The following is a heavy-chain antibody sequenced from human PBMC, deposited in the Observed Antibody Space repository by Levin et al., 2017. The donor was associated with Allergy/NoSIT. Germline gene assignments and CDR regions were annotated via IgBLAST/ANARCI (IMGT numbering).Heavy chain of an antibody. CDR1: GFTFGDYA. CDR3: TRDSTVTTTGDYYYYYMDV. CDR2: IRSKAYGGTT. Sequence: GESLKISCTASGFTFGDYAMSWFRQAPGKGLEWVGFIRSKAYGGTTEYAASVKGRFTISRDDSKSIAYLQMNSLKTEDTAVYYCTRDSTVTTTGDYYYYYMDVWGKGTTVTVSS. D-gene: IGHD4-17*01. J-gene: IGHJ6*03. V-gene: IGHV3-49*03.